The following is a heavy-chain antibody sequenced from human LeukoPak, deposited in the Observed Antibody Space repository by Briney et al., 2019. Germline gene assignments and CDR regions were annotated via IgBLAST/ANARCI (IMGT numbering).Heavy chain of an antibody. Sequence: GGSLRLSCAASGFTFSLYWMTWVRQSPGKGLEWVADINPDGSQKYSVDSVKGRFTISRDNAKNSLFLQMNSLRAEDTAVYYCARGRGGYYFDYWGQGTLVTVSS. CDR2: INPDGSQK. CDR3: ARGRGGYYFDY. CDR1: GFTFSLYW. J-gene: IGHJ4*02. V-gene: IGHV3-7*01. D-gene: IGHD6-19*01.